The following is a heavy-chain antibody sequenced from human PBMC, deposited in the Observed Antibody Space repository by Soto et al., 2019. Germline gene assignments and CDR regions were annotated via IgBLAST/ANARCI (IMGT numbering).Heavy chain of an antibody. J-gene: IGHJ4*02. CDR1: GFTFSDYY. D-gene: IGHD5-12*01. Sequence: PGGSLRLSCAASGFTFSDYYMSWIRQAPGKGLEWLSYISGSNTYTDYADSVKGRFTISRDNAKNSLYLQMNSLRAEDTALYYCAKADGYNPYFDYWGQGTLVTVSS. CDR3: AKADGYNPYFDY. CDR2: ISGSNTYT. V-gene: IGHV3-11*05.